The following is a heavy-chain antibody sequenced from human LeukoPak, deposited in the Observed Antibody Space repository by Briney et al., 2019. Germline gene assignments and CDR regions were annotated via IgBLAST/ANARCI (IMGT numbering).Heavy chain of an antibody. CDR1: GGSISSGGYS. D-gene: IGHD3-16*02. J-gene: IGHJ3*02. Sequence: PSQTLSLTCAVSGGSISSGGYSWSWIRQPPGKGLEWIGYIYHSGSTYYNPSLKSRVSISVDRSKNQFSLKLSSVTAADTAVYYCASMITFGGVIVNPHDAFDIWGQGTMVTVSS. V-gene: IGHV4-30-2*01. CDR2: IYHSGST. CDR3: ASMITFGGVIVNPHDAFDI.